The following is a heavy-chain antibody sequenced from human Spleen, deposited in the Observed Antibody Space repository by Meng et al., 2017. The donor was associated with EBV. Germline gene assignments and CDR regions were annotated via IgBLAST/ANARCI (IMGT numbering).Heavy chain of an antibody. CDR1: GYTFSVYD. CDR3: ARGGIDF. V-gene: IGHV1-8*01. J-gene: IGHJ4*02. CDR2: MNPGSGNT. Sequence: QVQLVQSGAEVKKPGASVKVSCKASGYTFSVYDITWVRQAAGQGLECMGWMNPGSGNTVYAQKFQGRVTMTRNTSITTAYMELSNLRSEDAAVYYCARGGIDFWGQGTLVTVSS.